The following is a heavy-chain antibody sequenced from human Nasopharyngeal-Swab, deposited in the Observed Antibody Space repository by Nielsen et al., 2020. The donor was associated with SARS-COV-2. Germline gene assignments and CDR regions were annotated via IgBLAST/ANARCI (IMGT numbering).Heavy chain of an antibody. J-gene: IGHJ4*02. CDR2: ISSTGTTI. Sequence: WIRQPPGKGLEWISYISSTGTTIYYADSVKGRFTISRDNAKNSLFLQMNSLRAEDTALYYCAREMGYSYGWDYWGQGVLVTVSS. CDR3: AREMGYSYGWDY. V-gene: IGHV3-48*03. D-gene: IGHD5-18*01.